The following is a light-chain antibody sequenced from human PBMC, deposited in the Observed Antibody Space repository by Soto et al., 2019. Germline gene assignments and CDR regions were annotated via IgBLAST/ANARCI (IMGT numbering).Light chain of an antibody. CDR2: SAS. Sequence: EIIMTQSPATLSVSPGERVTLSCRASQSVSDNVAWYQQRPGQSPRLLMHSASARAAGLPARFSGSGSGTEFSLSIHRLQSEDFAVYFCQQYNDWPITFCQGTRLETK. V-gene: IGKV3-15*01. CDR1: QSVSDN. J-gene: IGKJ5*01. CDR3: QQYNDWPIT.